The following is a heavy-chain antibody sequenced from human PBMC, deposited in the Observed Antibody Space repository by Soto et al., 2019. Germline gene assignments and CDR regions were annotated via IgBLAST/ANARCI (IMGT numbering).Heavy chain of an antibody. V-gene: IGHV3-7*05. D-gene: IGHD6-25*01. CDR3: ARDVSPGSSGLYFDAFDI. CDR1: EFAFSSYW. Sequence: EVQLVESGGGLVQPGGSLTLSCAASEFAFSSYWMTWVRQAPGKGLEWVANIRKDGSQRSYLDSVRGRFTISRDNSKNSLYLQMNSLRAEDMALYFCARDVSPGSSGLYFDAFDIWGQGTRVTVSS. J-gene: IGHJ3*02. CDR2: IRKDGSQR.